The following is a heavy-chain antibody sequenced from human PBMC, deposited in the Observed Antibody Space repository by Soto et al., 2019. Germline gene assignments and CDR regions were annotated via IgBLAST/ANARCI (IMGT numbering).Heavy chain of an antibody. D-gene: IGHD2-8*01. CDR1: GGSISSGDYY. CDR2: IYYSGST. V-gene: IGHV4-30-4*01. CDR3: ARYCTNGVCYEVSTHAFDI. Sequence: SETLSLTCTVSGGSISSGDYYWSWIRQPPGKGLEWIGYIYYSGSTYYNPSLKSRVTISVDTSKNQFSLKLSSVTAADTAVYYCARYCTNGVCYEVSTHAFDIWGQGTMVTVSS. J-gene: IGHJ3*02.